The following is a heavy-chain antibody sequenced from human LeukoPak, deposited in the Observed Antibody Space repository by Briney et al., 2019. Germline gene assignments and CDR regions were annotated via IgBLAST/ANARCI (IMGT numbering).Heavy chain of an antibody. CDR3: ARAQLVYDAFDI. CDR2: IYPGDSYT. D-gene: IGHD6-13*01. J-gene: IGHJ3*02. CDR1: GCLFTSYW. V-gene: IGHV5-51*01. Sequence: ESLKISCQGSGCLFTSYWIGWVRQMPGKSLEWMGIIYPGDSYTRYSPSFQGQVTISADKSISTAYLQWSSLKASDTAMYYCARAQLVYDAFDIWGQGTMVTVSS.